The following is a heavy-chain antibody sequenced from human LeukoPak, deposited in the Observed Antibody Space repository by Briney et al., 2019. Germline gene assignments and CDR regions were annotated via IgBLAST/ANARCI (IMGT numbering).Heavy chain of an antibody. Sequence: GGSLRLSCAASGFTFSSNYMSWVRQAPGQGLEWVSVIYSGGSTYYADSVKGRFTISRDNSKNTVYLQMNSLRAEDTAVYYCARESSGWLQLFDYWGQGTLVTVSS. V-gene: IGHV3-66*01. D-gene: IGHD5-24*01. J-gene: IGHJ4*02. CDR3: ARESSGWLQLFDY. CDR2: IYSGGST. CDR1: GFTFSSNY.